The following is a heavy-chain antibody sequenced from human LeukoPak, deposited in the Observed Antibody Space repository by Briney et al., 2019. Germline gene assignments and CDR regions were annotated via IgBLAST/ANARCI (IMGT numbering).Heavy chain of an antibody. CDR3: ASPSPAASNDDYGIDV. CDR1: GYTFIGYY. D-gene: IGHD2-2*01. V-gene: IGHV1-2*02. J-gene: IGHJ6*02. CDR2: INPNSGGT. Sequence: ASVKVSCKASGYTFIGYYMHWVRQAPRQGLGWMGWINPNSGGTNYAQKFQGRVTMTRDTSISTAYMELSRLRSDDTAVYYCASPSPAASNDDYGIDVWGQWTTVTVSS.